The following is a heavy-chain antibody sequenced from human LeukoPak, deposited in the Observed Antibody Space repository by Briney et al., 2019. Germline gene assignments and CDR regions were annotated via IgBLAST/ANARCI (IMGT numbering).Heavy chain of an antibody. Sequence: ASVKVSCKASGYTFTSYGISWVRQAPGQGLEWMGWINPNSGGTNYAQKFQGRVTMTRDTSISTAYMELSRLRSDDTAVYYCARDPALVVPAAIGDYYYYYMDVWGKGTTVTISS. V-gene: IGHV1-2*02. CDR2: INPNSGGT. CDR1: GYTFTSYG. D-gene: IGHD2-2*01. J-gene: IGHJ6*03. CDR3: ARDPALVVPAAIGDYYYYYMDV.